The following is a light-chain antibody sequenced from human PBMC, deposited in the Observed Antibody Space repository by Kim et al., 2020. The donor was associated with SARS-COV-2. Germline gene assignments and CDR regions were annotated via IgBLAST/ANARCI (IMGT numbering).Light chain of an antibody. CDR3: QQYDNYPRT. CDR1: QGISSW. Sequence: DIQMTQSPSSLSASIGDRVTITCRASQGISSWLAWYQQKPEKAPKCLIYAASSLQSGVPSRLSGSGSGTDFTLTISSLQPEDFATYYCQQYDNYPRTFGQGTRVEIK. CDR2: AAS. V-gene: IGKV1D-16*01. J-gene: IGKJ1*01.